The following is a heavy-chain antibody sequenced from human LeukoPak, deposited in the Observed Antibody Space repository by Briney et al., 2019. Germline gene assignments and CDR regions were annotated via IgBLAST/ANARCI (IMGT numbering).Heavy chain of an antibody. V-gene: IGHV4-39*07. Sequence: SETLSLTCTVSGGSISSSSYYWGWIRQPPGKGLEWIGSIYYSGSTYYNPSLKSRVTISVDTSKNQFSLKLSSVTAADTAVYYCARLRHDYDNWFDPWGQGTLVTVSP. CDR2: IYYSGST. CDR3: ARLRHDYDNWFDP. CDR1: GGSISSSSYY. D-gene: IGHD4-17*01. J-gene: IGHJ5*02.